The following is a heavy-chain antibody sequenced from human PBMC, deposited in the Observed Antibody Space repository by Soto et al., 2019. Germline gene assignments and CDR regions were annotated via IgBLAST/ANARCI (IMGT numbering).Heavy chain of an antibody. CDR1: GFTFSSYA. CDR2: ISGSGGST. Sequence: GGSLRLSCAASGFTFSSYAMSWVRQAPGKGLEWVSAISGSGGSTYYADSVKGRFTISRDNSKNTLYLQMNSLRAEDTAVYYCAKTPQIVVVPAAELDPWGQGTLVTVSS. J-gene: IGHJ5*02. V-gene: IGHV3-23*01. D-gene: IGHD2-2*01. CDR3: AKTPQIVVVPAAELDP.